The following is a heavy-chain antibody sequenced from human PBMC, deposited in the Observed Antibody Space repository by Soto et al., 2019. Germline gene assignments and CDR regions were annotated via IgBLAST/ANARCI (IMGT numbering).Heavy chain of an antibody. D-gene: IGHD1-26*01. Sequence: SETLSLTCTVSGGSVSSFHWSWIRQSPGKGLEWIGYVFYTGNTKYNPALKRRVTISVDASKKQFSLKLSSVSAADTGLCYCARSYSGTFYGYDIWGQGILVTVSS. J-gene: IGHJ4*02. CDR1: GGSVSSFH. CDR2: VFYTGNT. CDR3: ARSYSGTFYGYDI. V-gene: IGHV4-59*02.